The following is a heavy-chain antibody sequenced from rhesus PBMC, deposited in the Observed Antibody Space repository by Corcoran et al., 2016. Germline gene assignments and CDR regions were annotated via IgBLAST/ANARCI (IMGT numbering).Heavy chain of an antibody. J-gene: IGHJ4*01. D-gene: IGHD4-23*01. CDR1: GFTFSNHY. V-gene: IGHV3-6*01. CDR3: TREITVTTFDY. Sequence: EVQLVESGGGLVQPGGSLRVSCAASGFTFSNHYMYWVRQAPGKGLEWVGFIRSKAYGGTSEAAPSVKGRFTISRDDSKSIAYLQMSSLKTEDTAVYYCTREITVTTFDYWGQGVLVTVSS. CDR2: IRSKAYGGTS.